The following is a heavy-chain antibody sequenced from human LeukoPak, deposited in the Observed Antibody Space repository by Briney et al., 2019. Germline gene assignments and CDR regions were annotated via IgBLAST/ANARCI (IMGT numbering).Heavy chain of an antibody. CDR3: ARAPRALTGSSP. J-gene: IGHJ5*02. CDR1: GYTFSSYA. Sequence: GGSLRLSCAASGYTFSSYAMHWVRQAPGKGLEWVAVISYDGSNKYYADSVKGRFTISRDNSKNTLYLQMNSLRAEDTAVYYCARAPRALTGSSPWGQGTLVTVSS. D-gene: IGHD3-9*01. V-gene: IGHV3-30-3*01. CDR2: ISYDGSNK.